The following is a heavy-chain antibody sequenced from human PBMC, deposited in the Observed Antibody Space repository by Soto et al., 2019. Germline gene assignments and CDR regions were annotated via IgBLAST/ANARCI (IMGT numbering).Heavy chain of an antibody. Sequence: QPGGSLRLSCAASGFTFSSSAMNWVRQAPGKGLEWVSVISGSGVTTYYADSVKGRFTISRDNSKHTLYLQMSSLRADDSAVYYCAKDRSCSATNCLDAFDIWGQGKMVTVSS. CDR2: ISGSGVTT. CDR3: AKDRSCSATNCLDAFDI. J-gene: IGHJ3*02. V-gene: IGHV3-23*01. D-gene: IGHD2-2*01. CDR1: GFTFSSSA.